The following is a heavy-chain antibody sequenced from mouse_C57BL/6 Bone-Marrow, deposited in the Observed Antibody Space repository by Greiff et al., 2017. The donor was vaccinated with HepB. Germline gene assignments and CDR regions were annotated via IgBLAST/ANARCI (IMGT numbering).Heavy chain of an antibody. CDR3: SRSYCYGSRKSYAMDE. CDR2: INPNYGTT. J-gene: IGHJ4*01. Sequence: VQLQQSGPELVKPGASVKISCKASGYSFTDYNMNWVKQSNGKSLEWIGVINPNYGTTSYNQKFKGKATLTVDQSSSTDYIQRNSLTSEDAAVYYCSRSYCYGSRKSYAMDERGQGTSVTGYS. V-gene: IGHV1-39*01. CDR1: GYSFTDYN. D-gene: IGHD1-1*01.